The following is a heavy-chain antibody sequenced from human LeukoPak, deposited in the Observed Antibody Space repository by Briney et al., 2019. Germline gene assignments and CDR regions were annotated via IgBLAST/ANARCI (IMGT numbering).Heavy chain of an antibody. J-gene: IGHJ6*04. Sequence: SETLSPTCTVSGGSISSYYWSWIRQPPGKGLEWIGYIYTSGSTNYNPSLKSRVTISVDTSKNQFSLKLSSVTAADTAVYYCARQGLDVWGKGTTVTVSS. CDR1: GGSISSYY. V-gene: IGHV4-4*09. CDR3: ARQGLDV. CDR2: IYTSGST. D-gene: IGHD2-15*01.